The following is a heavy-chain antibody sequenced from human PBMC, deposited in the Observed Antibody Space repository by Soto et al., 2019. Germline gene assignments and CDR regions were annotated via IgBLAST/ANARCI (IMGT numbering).Heavy chain of an antibody. V-gene: IGHV4-30-4*01. CDR1: GGSISSGDYY. J-gene: IGHJ4*02. CDR3: ARVGGFGATTMDY. D-gene: IGHD3-10*01. Sequence: QVQLQESGPGLVKPSQTLSLTCTVSGGSISSGDYYWSWIRQTPGKGLEWIGYIYYSGSTYYNPSLKSRVTISVDTSKNQFSLKLSSVTAEDTAVYYCARVGGFGATTMDYFGQGTLVTVSS. CDR2: IYYSGST.